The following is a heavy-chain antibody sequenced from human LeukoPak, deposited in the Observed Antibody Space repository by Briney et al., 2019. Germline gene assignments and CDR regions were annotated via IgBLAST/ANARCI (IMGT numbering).Heavy chain of an antibody. CDR2: IYYSGST. CDR1: GGSISSYY. Sequence: SETLSLTCTVSGGSISSYYWSWIRQPPGKGLEWIGYIYYSGSTNYNPSLKSRVTISVDTSKNQFSLKLSSVTAADTAAYYCAREVAGATTHAWFDPWGQGTLVTVSS. V-gene: IGHV4-59*01. J-gene: IGHJ5*02. CDR3: AREVAGATTHAWFDP. D-gene: IGHD1-26*01.